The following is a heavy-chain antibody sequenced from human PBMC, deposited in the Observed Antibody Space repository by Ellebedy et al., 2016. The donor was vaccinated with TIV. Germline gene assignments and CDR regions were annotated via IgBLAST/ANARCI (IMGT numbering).Heavy chain of an antibody. CDR1: GGSISSSSYY. V-gene: IGHV4-39*01. CDR2: IYYSGST. D-gene: IGHD5-18*01. Sequence: SETLSLXCTVSGGSISSSSYYWGWIRQPPGKGLEWIGSIYYSGSTYYNPSLKSRVTISVDTSKNQFSLKLSSVTAADTAVYYCARRFGYSYGEYYFDYWGQGTLVTVSS. J-gene: IGHJ4*02. CDR3: ARRFGYSYGEYYFDY.